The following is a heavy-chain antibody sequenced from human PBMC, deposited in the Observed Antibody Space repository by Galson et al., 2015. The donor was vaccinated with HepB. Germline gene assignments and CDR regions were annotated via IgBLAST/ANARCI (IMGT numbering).Heavy chain of an antibody. J-gene: IGHJ5*02. CDR3: ARDVSATSGGWSWWWLDP. CDR2: INPSGDGT. D-gene: IGHD2-15*01. V-gene: IGHV1-46*01. Sequence: SVKVSCKASGYSFAGHYMHWVRQAPGQGLEWMGLINPSGDGTGYAQKFQGRVTMTRDTSTSTDYMELSSLTSEDTAIYYCARDVSATSGGWSWWWLDPWGQGTLVTVSS. CDR1: GYSFAGHY.